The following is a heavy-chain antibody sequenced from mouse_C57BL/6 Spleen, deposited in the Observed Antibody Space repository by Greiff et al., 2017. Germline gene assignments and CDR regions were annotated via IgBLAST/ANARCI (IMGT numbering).Heavy chain of an antibody. CDR2: INPSNGGT. Sequence: QVQLQQPGTELVKPGASVKLSCKASGYTFTSYWMHWVKQRPGQGLEWIGNINPSNGGTNYNEKFKSKATLTVDKSSSTAYMPLSSLTSEASAVYYCARGGGFFITTVVAPMDYWGQGTTLTVSS. CDR1: GYTFTSYW. J-gene: IGHJ2*01. CDR3: ARGGGFFITTVVAPMDY. V-gene: IGHV1-53*01. D-gene: IGHD1-1*01.